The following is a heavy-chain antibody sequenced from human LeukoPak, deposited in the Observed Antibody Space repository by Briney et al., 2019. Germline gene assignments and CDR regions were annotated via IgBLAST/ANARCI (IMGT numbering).Heavy chain of an antibody. D-gene: IGHD3-22*01. CDR1: GGSVSSGSYY. CDR2: IYYSGST. CDR3: ASYSYYYDSSGYFDY. J-gene: IGHJ4*02. V-gene: IGHV4-61*01. Sequence: SETLSLTCTVSGGSVSSGSYYWGWIRQPPGKGLEWVGYIYYSGSTNYNPPLKSRVTISVDTSKNQFSLKLSSVTAADTAVYYCASYSYYYDSSGYFDYWGQGTLVTVSS.